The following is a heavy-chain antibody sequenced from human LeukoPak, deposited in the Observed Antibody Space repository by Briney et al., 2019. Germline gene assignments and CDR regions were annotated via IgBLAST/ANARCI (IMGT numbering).Heavy chain of an antibody. CDR3: ASDIDNGDYVVY. D-gene: IGHD4-17*01. CDR1: GFSVGTNY. Sequence: PGGSLRLSCAASGFSVGTNYMTWVRQAPGMGLEWVSSIGSSGDITYYADSVKGRFTISRDNSKNTLYLQMNSLRAEDTAVYYCASDIDNGDYVVYWGQGTLVTVSS. V-gene: IGHV3-23*01. J-gene: IGHJ4*02. CDR2: IGSSGDIT.